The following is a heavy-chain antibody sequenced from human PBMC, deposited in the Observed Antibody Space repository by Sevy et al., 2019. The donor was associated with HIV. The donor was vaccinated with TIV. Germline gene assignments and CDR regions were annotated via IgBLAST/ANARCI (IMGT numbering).Heavy chain of an antibody. CDR1: GFTFSGYA. V-gene: IGHV3-30-3*01. D-gene: IGHD4-17*01. CDR2: ISYDGSNK. J-gene: IGHJ4*02. Sequence: GGSLRLSCAASGFTFSGYAMHWVRQAPGKGLEWVAVISYDGSNKYYADSLKGRFTISRDNSKNTLRLQMNSLRAEDTAVYYCARGVYGDYVFDYWGQGTLVTVSS. CDR3: ARGVYGDYVFDY.